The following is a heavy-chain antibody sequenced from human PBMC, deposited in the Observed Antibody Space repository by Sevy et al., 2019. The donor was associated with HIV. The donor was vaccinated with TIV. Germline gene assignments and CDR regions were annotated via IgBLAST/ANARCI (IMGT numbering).Heavy chain of an antibody. J-gene: IGHJ4*02. CDR2: ISYSGNT. D-gene: IGHD3-3*01. Sequence: SETLSLTCIVSGDSISSSSYYWGWIRQPPGKGLEWIASISYSGNTYYNPSLKSRTTMSIDTSKNQSFLTLNSVTAPDAAVYYCAGSNPYYDFWSGYMTSGYFDFWGPGTLVTVSS. CDR3: AGSNPYYDFWSGYMTSGYFDF. CDR1: GDSISSSSYY. V-gene: IGHV4-39*01.